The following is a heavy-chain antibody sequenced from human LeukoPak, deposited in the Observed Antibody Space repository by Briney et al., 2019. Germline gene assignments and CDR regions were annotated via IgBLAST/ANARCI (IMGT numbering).Heavy chain of an antibody. V-gene: IGHV4-61*02. CDR1: GGSITSAGYS. D-gene: IGHD2-2*01. CDR2: IYSSGST. CDR3: ARGYCTSTSCSENRYYFDS. Sequence: PSETLSLTCTVSGGSITSAGYSWGWIRQPAGKGLEWIGRIYSSGSTNSNPSLKSRVTISVDTSKNQFSLKLSSVTAADTAVYYCARGYCTSTSCSENRYYFDSWGQGTLDTVSS. J-gene: IGHJ4*02.